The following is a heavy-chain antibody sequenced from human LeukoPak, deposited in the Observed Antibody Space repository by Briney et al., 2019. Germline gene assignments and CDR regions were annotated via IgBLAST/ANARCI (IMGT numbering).Heavy chain of an antibody. CDR2: ISFDGSNK. V-gene: IGHV3-30*18. J-gene: IGHJ4*02. D-gene: IGHD3-22*01. Sequence: GGSLRLSCAASGFTFSSFGMHWVRQAPGKGLEWVAVISFDGSNKKYADSVKGRFTLSRDNSKNTLHLQMNSLTISDTAVYYCAKEAQYYYDSSGYYDYWGQGTLVTVSS. CDR3: AKEAQYYYDSSGYYDY. CDR1: GFTFSSFG.